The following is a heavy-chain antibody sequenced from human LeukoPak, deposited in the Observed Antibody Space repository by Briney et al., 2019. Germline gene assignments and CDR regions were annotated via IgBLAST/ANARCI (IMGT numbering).Heavy chain of an antibody. D-gene: IGHD1-26*01. CDR3: ARGRVRRVGLYGMDV. V-gene: IGHV1-8*01. CDR1: GYTFTSCD. J-gene: IGHJ6*02. Sequence: ASVKVSCKASGYTFTSCDINWVRQATGQGLEWMGWMNPDSGNTGYAQKFQGRVTMTRNTSISTAYMELSSLRSEDTAVYYCARGRVRRVGLYGMDVWGQGTTVTVSS. CDR2: MNPDSGNT.